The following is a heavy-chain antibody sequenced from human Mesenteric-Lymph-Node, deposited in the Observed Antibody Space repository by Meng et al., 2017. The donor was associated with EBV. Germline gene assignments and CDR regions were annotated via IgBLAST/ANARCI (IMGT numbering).Heavy chain of an antibody. CDR1: GGSGSSAGYY. CDR2: MYYSVSI. D-gene: IGHD3-3*02. J-gene: IGHJ4*02. CDR3: ARGAIFGIVITYFDY. V-gene: IGHV4-31*11. Sequence: GQVQESGPGLVKPSQTLSLSRAFTGGSGSSAGYYWNWIRQPPGKGLEWIGYMYYSVSIYYNPSLKSRVTISVDRSRNQFSLKMASVTAADTAVYYCARGAIFGIVITYFDYWSQGTLVTVSS.